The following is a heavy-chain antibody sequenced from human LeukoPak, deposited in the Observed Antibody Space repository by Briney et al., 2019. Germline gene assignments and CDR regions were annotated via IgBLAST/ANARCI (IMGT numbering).Heavy chain of an antibody. CDR2: ISYDGSNK. D-gene: IGHD3-10*01. CDR3: AKDHSHYYGSGGHVLDV. CDR1: VFTFIQYV. J-gene: IGHJ6*04. V-gene: IGHV3-30*18. Sequence: GWAVRLSCPASVFTFIQYVMHGVRQPPCKGRAGVAVISYDGSNKYYPDSLKGRFTNSRDNSKNTLYLQMNSLRAEDTAVYYCAKDHSHYYGSGGHVLDVWGKGKTVTVSS.